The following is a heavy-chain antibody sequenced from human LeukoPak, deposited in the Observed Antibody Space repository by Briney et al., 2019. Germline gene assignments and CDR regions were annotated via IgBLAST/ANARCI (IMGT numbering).Heavy chain of an antibody. J-gene: IGHJ4*02. Sequence: SETLSLTCTVSGGSISRYYWSWIRQPARKGLDWIGRIYTSGSTNYNPSLKSRVTISVDTSKNQFSLKLSCVTAADTAVYYCARLTTIFGVVMGYYFDYWGQGTLVTVSS. CDR3: ARLTTIFGVVMGYYFDY. D-gene: IGHD3-3*01. CDR2: IYTSGST. V-gene: IGHV4-4*07. CDR1: GGSISRYY.